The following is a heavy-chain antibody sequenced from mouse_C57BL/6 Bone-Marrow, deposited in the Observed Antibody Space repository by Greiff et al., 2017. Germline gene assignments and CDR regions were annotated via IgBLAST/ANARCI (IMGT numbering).Heavy chain of an antibody. J-gene: IGHJ1*03. Sequence: VQLQESGAELVRPGASVKLSCTASGFNIKDDYMHWVKQRPEQGLEWIGWIDPENGDTEYASKFQGKATITADTSSNTAYLQLSSLTSDDPAVYYCTTSTPYGYPSSYFDFWGTGTTVTVSS. CDR1: GFNIKDDY. D-gene: IGHD2-2*01. CDR2: IDPENGDT. CDR3: TTSTPYGYPSSYFDF. V-gene: IGHV14-4*01.